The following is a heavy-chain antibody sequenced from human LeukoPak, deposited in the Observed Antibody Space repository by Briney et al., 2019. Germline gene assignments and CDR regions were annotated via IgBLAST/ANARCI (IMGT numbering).Heavy chain of an antibody. J-gene: IGHJ4*02. D-gene: IGHD6-13*01. CDR3: ARGHQAYGCNWYYLDF. V-gene: IGHV1-2*02. CDR2: MNPDSGGT. CDR1: GYTFTGYY. Sequence: ASVKVSCKASGYTFTGYYLHWVRQAPGQGLEWMGWMNPDSGGTNYAQNFQGRVTMTRDTSISTAYMELSRLRSDDTAVYYCARGHQAYGCNWYYLDFWGQGILVSVSS.